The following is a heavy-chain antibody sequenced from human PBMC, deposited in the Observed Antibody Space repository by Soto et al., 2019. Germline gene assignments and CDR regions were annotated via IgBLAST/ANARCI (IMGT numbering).Heavy chain of an antibody. J-gene: IGHJ4*02. CDR2: IYYSGST. CDR1: GGSVSSGSYY. Sequence: SETLSLTCTVSGGSVSSGSYYWSWIRQPPGKGLEWIGYIYYSGSTNYNPSLKSRVTISVDTSKNQFSLKLSSVTAADTAGYYCARPYYAGSSPFDSWGQGTPVTATS. CDR3: ARPYYAGSSPFDS. D-gene: IGHD3-16*01. V-gene: IGHV4-61*01.